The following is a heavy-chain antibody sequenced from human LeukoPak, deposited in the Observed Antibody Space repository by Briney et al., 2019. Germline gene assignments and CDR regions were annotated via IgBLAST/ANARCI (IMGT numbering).Heavy chain of an antibody. D-gene: IGHD5-18*01. CDR2: INPNSGGT. V-gene: IGHV1-2*02. Sequence: ASVKVSCKASGYTFTGYYMHWVRQAPGQGLEWMGWINPNSGGTNYAQKFQGRVTMTRDTSISTAYMELSRLRSDDTAVYYCARAYSYGNDAFDIWGKGTMVTVFS. J-gene: IGHJ3*02. CDR1: GYTFTGYY. CDR3: ARAYSYGNDAFDI.